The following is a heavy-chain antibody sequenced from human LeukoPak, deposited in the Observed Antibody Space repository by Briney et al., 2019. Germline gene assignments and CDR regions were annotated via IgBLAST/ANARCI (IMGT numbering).Heavy chain of an antibody. CDR2: IKQEGTEN. D-gene: IGHD3-10*01. J-gene: IGHJ4*02. Sequence: GGSLRLSCAASGFTFSSYWMSWVRQAPGKGLGWVANIKQEGTENIYVDSGKGRFTFPTHNAKNSLYLQMNSQRAEDTAVYYCARPIRGYWGQGTLVTVSS. CDR1: GFTFSSYW. CDR3: ARPIRGY. V-gene: IGHV3-7*01.